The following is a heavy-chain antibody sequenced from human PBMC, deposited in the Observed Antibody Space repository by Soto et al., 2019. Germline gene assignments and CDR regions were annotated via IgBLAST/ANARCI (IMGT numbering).Heavy chain of an antibody. D-gene: IGHD6-6*01. CDR2: VSPHSGST. CDR1: GYTFTTYD. V-gene: IGHV1-8*01. CDR3: ARGGYSSSWEFDF. Sequence: QVQLVQSGAEVKKPGASLRVYCKASGYTFTTYDINWVRQTPGQGLEWMGWVSPHSGSTGFAQKFQGRLTMTTNTTIPTAYMDLISRRSDDSAVYFCARGGYSSSWEFDFWGQGTLVTVS. J-gene: IGHJ4*02.